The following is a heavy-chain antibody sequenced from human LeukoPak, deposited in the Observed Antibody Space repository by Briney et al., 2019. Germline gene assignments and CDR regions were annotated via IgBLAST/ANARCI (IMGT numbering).Heavy chain of an antibody. CDR2: ISYDGSNK. J-gene: IGHJ2*01. CDR1: GFTFSSYA. Sequence: PGGSLRLSCAASGFTFSSYAMHWVRQAPGKGLEWVAVISYDGSNKYYAGSVKGRFTISRDNSKNTLYLQMNSLRAEDTAVYYCARVTSRRGYFDLWGRGTLVTVSS. CDR3: ARVTSRRGYFDL. D-gene: IGHD2-2*01. V-gene: IGHV3-30-3*01.